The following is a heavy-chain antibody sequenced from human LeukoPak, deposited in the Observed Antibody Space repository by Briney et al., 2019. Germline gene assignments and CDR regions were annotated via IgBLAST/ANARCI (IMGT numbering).Heavy chain of an antibody. V-gene: IGHV1-18*01. Sequence: ASVKDSCKASGYTFTSYDISCVRQALGQGLEWMGYISGYNGNKIYAQKVQDRVTMTTNSSTRTAYIELRSLRSDDTAVYYCARWGGTYQTYFDYWGQGTLVTVSS. CDR2: ISGYNGNK. CDR3: ARWGGTYQTYFDY. J-gene: IGHJ4*02. CDR1: GYTFTSYD. D-gene: IGHD2-2*01.